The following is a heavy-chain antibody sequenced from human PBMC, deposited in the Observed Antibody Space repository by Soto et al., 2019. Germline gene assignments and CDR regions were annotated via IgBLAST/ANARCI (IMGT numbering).Heavy chain of an antibody. CDR2: IIPILGIA. D-gene: IGHD6-13*01. CDR3: AGSLVPSYYYGMDV. CDR1: GGTFSSYT. J-gene: IGHJ6*02. Sequence: QVQLVQSGAEVKKPGSSVKVSCKASGGTFSSYTISWVRQAPGQGLEWMGRIIPILGIANYEQKFQGRVTITADKSTSTAYMELSSLRSEDTAVYYCAGSLVPSYYYGMDVWGQGTTVTVSS. V-gene: IGHV1-69*02.